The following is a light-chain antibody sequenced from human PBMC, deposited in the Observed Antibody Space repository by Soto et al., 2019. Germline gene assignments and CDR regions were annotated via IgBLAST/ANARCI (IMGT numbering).Light chain of an antibody. CDR1: RSNIESNT. V-gene: IGLV1-44*01. CDR2: SNN. J-gene: IGLJ2*01. Sequence: QSVLTQPPSASGTPGQRVTISCSGSRSNIESNTVNWYQQPPGTAPKLLIYSNNQRPSGVPDRFSGSKSGTSASLAISGLQSEDEADYYCAAFVDSLNGVVFGGGTKLTVL. CDR3: AAFVDSLNGVV.